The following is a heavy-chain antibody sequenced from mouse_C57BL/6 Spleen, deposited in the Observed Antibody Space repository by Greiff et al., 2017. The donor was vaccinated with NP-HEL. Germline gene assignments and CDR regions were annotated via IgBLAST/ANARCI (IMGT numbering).Heavy chain of an antibody. Sequence: VQLQQSGPELVKPGASVKISCKASGYTFTDYYMNWVQQSHGKSLEWIGDINPNNGGTSYNQKFKGKATLTVDKSSSTAYMELRSLPSEDSAVCYCARAPHWFADWGQGTLVTVSA. CDR1: GYTFTDYY. V-gene: IGHV1-26*01. CDR2: INPNNGGT. J-gene: IGHJ3*01. CDR3: ARAPHWFAD.